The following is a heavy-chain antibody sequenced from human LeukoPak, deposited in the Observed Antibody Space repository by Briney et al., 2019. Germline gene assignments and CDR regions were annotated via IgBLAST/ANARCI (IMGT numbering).Heavy chain of an antibody. CDR3: ARSDSSGLLMFPWYYFDY. Sequence: SETLSLTCTVSGGSFSSTNWWTWVRQPPGRGLEWIGEIYHSGSTNYNPSLKSRVTISVDTSKNQFSLKLSSVTAADTAVYYCARSDSSGLLMFPWYYFDYWGQGTLVTVSS. V-gene: IGHV4-4*02. CDR1: GGSFSSTNW. D-gene: IGHD3-22*01. J-gene: IGHJ4*02. CDR2: IYHSGST.